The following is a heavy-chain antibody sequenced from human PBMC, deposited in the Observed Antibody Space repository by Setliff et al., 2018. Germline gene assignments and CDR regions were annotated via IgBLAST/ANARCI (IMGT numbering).Heavy chain of an antibody. J-gene: IGHJ5*02. CDR1: GYTFTGYY. CDR3: ARGSRSQNWGGRYSWFDP. V-gene: IGHV1-8*02. CDR2: MNPNTGYT. Sequence: ASVKVSCKASGYTFTGYYMHWVRQAAGQGLEWMGWMNPNTGYTGYARNFQGRVTMTRNTSISTAYMELSGLRSDDTAVYYCARGSRSQNWGGRYSWFDPWGQGTLVTVSS. D-gene: IGHD7-27*01.